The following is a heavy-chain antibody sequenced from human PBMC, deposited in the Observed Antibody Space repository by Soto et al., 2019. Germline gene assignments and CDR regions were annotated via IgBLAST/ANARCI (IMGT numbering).Heavy chain of an antibody. CDR2: IYYSGST. J-gene: IGHJ5*02. D-gene: IGHD4-4*01. CDR3: ARHTHDYSNHNWFDP. Sequence: SETLSLTCTVSGGSISSYYWSWIRQPPGKGLEWIGYIYYSGSTNYNPSLKSRVTISVDTSKNQFSLKLSSVTAADTAVYYCARHTHDYSNHNWFDPWGQGTLVTVSS. CDR1: GGSISSYY. V-gene: IGHV4-59*08.